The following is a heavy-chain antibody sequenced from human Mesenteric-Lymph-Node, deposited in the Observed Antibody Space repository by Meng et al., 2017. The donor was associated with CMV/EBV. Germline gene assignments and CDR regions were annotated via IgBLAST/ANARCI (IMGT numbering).Heavy chain of an antibody. CDR1: GFTFNSHW. V-gene: IGHV3-20*04. J-gene: IGHJ4*02. CDR3: ARAYSSREYYFDY. Sequence: GGSLRLSCVASGFTFNSHWIHWVRQTPGKGLEWVSGINWNGGSTGYADSVKGRFTISRDNAKNSLYLQMNSLRAEDTALYYCARAYSSREYYFDYWGQGTLVTVSS. CDR2: INWNGGST. D-gene: IGHD6-13*01.